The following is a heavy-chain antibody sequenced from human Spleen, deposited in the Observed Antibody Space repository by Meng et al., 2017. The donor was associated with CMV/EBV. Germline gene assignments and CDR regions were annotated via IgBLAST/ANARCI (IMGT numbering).Heavy chain of an antibody. J-gene: IGHJ4*02. D-gene: IGHD3-22*01. CDR3: ARGDSSGYYDY. Sequence: QVPVQQWGAWLVKPSEAWSLTFAVYGGSFSCYFWSWIRQPPGKGLEWIREINHSVSTNYNPSLKSRVTISVDTSKNQFSLKLSSVTAADTAVYYCARGDSSGYYDYWGQGTLVTVSS. CDR2: INHSVST. V-gene: IGHV4-34*01. CDR1: GGSFSCYF.